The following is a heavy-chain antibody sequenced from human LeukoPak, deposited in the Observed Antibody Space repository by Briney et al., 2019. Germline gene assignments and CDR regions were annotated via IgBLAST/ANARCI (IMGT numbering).Heavy chain of an antibody. D-gene: IGHD3-10*01. CDR1: GGTFSSYA. V-gene: IGHV1-69*05. Sequence: SVKVSGKASGGTFSSYAISWVRQAPGQGLEWMGRIIPIFGTANYAQKFQGRVTITTDESTSTAYMELSSLRSEDTAVYYCARGRFMVRGVITLDYWGQGTLVTVSS. CDR2: IIPIFGTA. J-gene: IGHJ4*02. CDR3: ARGRFMVRGVITLDY.